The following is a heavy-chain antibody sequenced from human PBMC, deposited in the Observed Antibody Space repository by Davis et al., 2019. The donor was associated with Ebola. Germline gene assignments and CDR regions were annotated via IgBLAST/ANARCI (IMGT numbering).Heavy chain of an antibody. D-gene: IGHD6-6*01. CDR3: ARKGSSSDFDY. CDR1: GLIFNNYW. CDR2: ISSSGSTI. Sequence: GESLKISCAASGLIFNNYWMSWIRQAPGKGLEWVSYISSSGSTIYYADSVKGRFTVSRDTAKNSLYLQMNSLRAEDTAVYYCARKGSSSDFDYWGQGTLVTVSS. J-gene: IGHJ4*02. V-gene: IGHV3-11*04.